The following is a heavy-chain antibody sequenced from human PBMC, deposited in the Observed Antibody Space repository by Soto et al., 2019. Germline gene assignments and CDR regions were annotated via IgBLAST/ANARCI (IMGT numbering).Heavy chain of an antibody. D-gene: IGHD1-26*01. CDR3: GREGGVGATTGWD. CDR2: IIPIFGTA. CDR1: GGTFSSYA. J-gene: IGHJ4*02. Sequence: QVQLVQSGAEVKKPGSSVKVSCKASGGTFSSYAISWVRQAPGQGLEWMGGIIPIFGTANYAQKFQGRVTFTADISTSTAYMELGSLRSGNTAVYYCGREGGVGATTGWDWGQGTLVTVSS. V-gene: IGHV1-69*06.